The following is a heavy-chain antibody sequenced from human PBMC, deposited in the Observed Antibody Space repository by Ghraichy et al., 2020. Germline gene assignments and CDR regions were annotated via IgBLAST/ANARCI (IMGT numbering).Heavy chain of an antibody. J-gene: IGHJ4*02. V-gene: IGHV3-73*01. CDR2: IRAKPNNYAT. CDR1: GFTFSDSA. CDR3: TRHSDSYDSSSFPF. Sequence: GGSLRLSCAASGFTFSDSAIHWVRQASGKGLEWIGRIRAKPNNYATTYAASVKGTFTISRDDSKNMAYLQMNNLKTEDTAVYYCTRHSDSYDSSSFPFWGQGTLVTVSA. D-gene: IGHD3-22*01.